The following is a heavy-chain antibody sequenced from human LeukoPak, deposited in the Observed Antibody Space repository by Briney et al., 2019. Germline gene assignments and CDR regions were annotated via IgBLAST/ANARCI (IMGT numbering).Heavy chain of an antibody. V-gene: IGHV4-59*01. D-gene: IGHD3-9*01. CDR3: ARKFGTYYDILTGYNWFDP. CDR1: GGSISSYY. J-gene: IGHJ5*02. CDR2: IYYSGST. Sequence: SETLSLTCTVSGGSISSYYWSWIRQPPGKGLEWIGYIYYSGSTNYNPSLKSRVTISVDTSKNQFSLKLSSVTAADTAVYYCARKFGTYYDILTGYNWFDPWGQGTLVTVSS.